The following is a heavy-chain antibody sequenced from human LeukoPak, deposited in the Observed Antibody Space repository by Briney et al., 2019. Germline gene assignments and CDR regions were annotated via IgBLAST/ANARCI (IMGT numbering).Heavy chain of an antibody. CDR1: AGTFSSYA. CDR3: AREEPYGSGSYFLGAHFDY. J-gene: IGHJ4*02. D-gene: IGHD3-10*01. Sequence: SVTVSCMASAGTFSSYAISWVRQAPGQGLEWMGGIITMFGTANYAQKFQGRVTITADKSTSTAYMEQSSLRSEDTAVYYCAREEPYGSGSYFLGAHFDYWGQGTLVTVSS. V-gene: IGHV1-69*06. CDR2: IITMFGTA.